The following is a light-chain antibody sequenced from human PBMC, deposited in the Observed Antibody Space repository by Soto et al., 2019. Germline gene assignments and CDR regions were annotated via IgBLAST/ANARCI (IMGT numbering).Light chain of an antibody. CDR2: GAS. Sequence: EIVLTQSPGTLSLSPGERATLSCRASQSVSSNLAWYQQKPGQAPRLLIYGASTRATGIPARFSGSGSGTEFTLTISSLQSEDFAVYYCQQYNNWHPWTFGQGTKV. CDR1: QSVSSN. V-gene: IGKV3-15*01. J-gene: IGKJ1*01. CDR3: QQYNNWHPWT.